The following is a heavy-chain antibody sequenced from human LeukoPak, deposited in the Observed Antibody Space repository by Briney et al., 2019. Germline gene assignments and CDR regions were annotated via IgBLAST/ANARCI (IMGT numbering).Heavy chain of an antibody. V-gene: IGHV3-23*01. D-gene: IGHD6-13*01. CDR3: AKAPMEDSWYIHFDF. CDR2: ITNTGSNT. CDR1: GFTFSTYA. J-gene: IGHJ4*02. Sequence: PGGSLRLSCAASGFTFSTYAMTWVRQAPGKGLEWVSTITNTGSNTYYADSVKGRFTISRDNSKNTLYPQINSLRVEDTAIYYCAKAPMEDSWYIHFDFWGQGTLVTVSS.